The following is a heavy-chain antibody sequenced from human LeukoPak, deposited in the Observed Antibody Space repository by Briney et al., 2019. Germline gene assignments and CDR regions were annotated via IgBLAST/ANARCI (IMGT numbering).Heavy chain of an antibody. J-gene: IGHJ3*02. Sequence: ASVKVSCKASGYTFTGYYIHWVRQAPGQWLEWMGWITPNSSGTNYAQKFQGWVTMTRDTSISTAYMELSRLRSDDTAVYYCARSYYDILTGYYNVEAFDIWGQGTMVTVSS. D-gene: IGHD3-9*01. CDR3: ARSYYDILTGYYNVEAFDI. CDR1: GYTFTGYY. CDR2: ITPNSSGT. V-gene: IGHV1-2*04.